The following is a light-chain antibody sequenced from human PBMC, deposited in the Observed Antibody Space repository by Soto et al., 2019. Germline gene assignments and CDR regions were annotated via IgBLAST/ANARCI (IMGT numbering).Light chain of an antibody. V-gene: IGLV1-40*01. Sequence: QSVLTQPPSVSGAPGQRVTISCTGSSSNIGGGYDVHWYQQLPGTAPKLLIYGNSNRPSGVPDRFSGSKSGTSASLAITGLQAEDEADYYCQSYDISLSGYVFGTGTKLTVL. J-gene: IGLJ1*01. CDR1: SSNIGGGYD. CDR3: QSYDISLSGYV. CDR2: GNS.